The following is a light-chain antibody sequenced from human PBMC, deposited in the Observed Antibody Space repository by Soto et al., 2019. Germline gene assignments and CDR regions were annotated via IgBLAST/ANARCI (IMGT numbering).Light chain of an antibody. CDR3: QQYYSTPYT. Sequence: DIVMTQSPDSLAVSLGERATINCKSSQSVLYSSNNKNYLAWYQQKPGQPPKLLIYWASTRESGVPDRISGSGSGTDFTLTISSLQAEYVAVYYCQQYYSTPYTFGQGTKLEIK. J-gene: IGKJ2*01. CDR2: WAS. CDR1: QSVLYSSNNKNY. V-gene: IGKV4-1*01.